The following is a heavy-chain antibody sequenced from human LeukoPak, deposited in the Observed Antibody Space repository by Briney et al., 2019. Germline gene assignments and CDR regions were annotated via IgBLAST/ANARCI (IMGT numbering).Heavy chain of an antibody. V-gene: IGHV3-74*01. CDR3: AGNSSGYYYHY. CDR2: INSDGSST. CDR1: GFTFSSYW. D-gene: IGHD3-22*01. J-gene: IGHJ4*02. Sequence: TGGSLRLSCAASGFTFSSYWMHWVRQAPGKGLVWVSRINSDGSSTTYADSVKGRFTISRDNAKNTLYLQMNSLRAEDTALYYCAGNSSGYYYHYWGQGTLVTVSS.